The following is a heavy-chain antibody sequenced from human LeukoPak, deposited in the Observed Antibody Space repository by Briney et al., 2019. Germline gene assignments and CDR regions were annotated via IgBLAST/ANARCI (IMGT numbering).Heavy chain of an antibody. Sequence: GGSLRLSCAASGFIFSSYWISWVRQAPGKGLEWLANIKQDGSEKYYVDSVKGRFTISRDNAKNSLYLQMNSLRAEDTAVYYCARDGPQYLDCSSTSCYSDYWGQGTLVTVSS. CDR2: IKQDGSEK. V-gene: IGHV3-7*01. CDR1: GFIFSSYW. D-gene: IGHD2-2*01. J-gene: IGHJ4*02. CDR3: ARDGPQYLDCSSTSCYSDY.